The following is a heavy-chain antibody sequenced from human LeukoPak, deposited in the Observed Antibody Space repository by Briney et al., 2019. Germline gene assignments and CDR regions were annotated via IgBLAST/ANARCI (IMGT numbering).Heavy chain of an antibody. J-gene: IGHJ4*02. CDR2: IKQDGSKK. D-gene: IGHD3-22*01. V-gene: IGHV3-7*01. CDR3: ARVDSSGYGLDN. CDR1: GFPFSSYW. Sequence: GGSLRLSCVASGFPFSSYWMTWVRQAPGKGLEWVANIKQDGSKKSYVDSVKGRFTISRDNAKNSLYLQMNSLRAEDTAVYSCARVDSSGYGLDNWGQGTLVTVSS.